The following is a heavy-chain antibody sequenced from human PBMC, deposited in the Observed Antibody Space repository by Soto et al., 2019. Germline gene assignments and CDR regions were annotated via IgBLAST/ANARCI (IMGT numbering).Heavy chain of an antibody. D-gene: IGHD3-22*01. CDR1: GGSISSGGYC. CDR3: ARGHDSSIRGGVFFDY. V-gene: IGHV4-30-2*01. CDR2: IYHSGST. Sequence: QLQLQESGSGLVKPSQTLSLTCAVSGGSISSGGYCWSWIRQPPGNGLEWIGYIYHSGSTYYNPSLKSRVTISVDRSKNQFSLTLSSVTAADTAVYYCARGHDSSIRGGVFFDYWGQGTLVTVSS. J-gene: IGHJ4*02.